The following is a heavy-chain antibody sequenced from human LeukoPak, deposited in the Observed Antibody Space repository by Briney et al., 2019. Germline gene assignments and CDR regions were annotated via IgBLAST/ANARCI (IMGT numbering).Heavy chain of an antibody. V-gene: IGHV3-30*18. CDR3: AKDGAMAAAGYYFDY. J-gene: IGHJ4*02. CDR1: GFSFRSYG. Sequence: GGSLRLSCAASGFSFRSYGMNWVRQAPGKGLEWVAVIASDGNDKHLADSVKGRFTISRDNSRNALYLQMNSLRTEDTAVYYCAKDGAMAAAGYYFDYWGQGTPVTVSS. D-gene: IGHD6-13*01. CDR2: IASDGNDK.